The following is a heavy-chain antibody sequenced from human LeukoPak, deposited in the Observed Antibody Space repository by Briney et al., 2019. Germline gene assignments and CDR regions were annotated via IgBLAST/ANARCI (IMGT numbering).Heavy chain of an antibody. J-gene: IGHJ6*02. Sequence: GGSLRLSCAASGFTFSSYWMHWVRQAPGKGLVWVSRINSDGSSTSYADSVKGRFTISRDNAKNTLYLQMNGLSAEDTAVYSCAKSATYYSGMDVWGQGTTVTVSS. CDR1: GFTFSSYW. CDR3: AKSATYYSGMDV. V-gene: IGHV3-74*01. CDR2: INSDGSST.